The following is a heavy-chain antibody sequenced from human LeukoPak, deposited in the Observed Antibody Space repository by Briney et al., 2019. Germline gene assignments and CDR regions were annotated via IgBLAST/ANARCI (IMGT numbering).Heavy chain of an antibody. J-gene: IGHJ5*02. V-gene: IGHV3-30*18. CDR1: GFSFSSFG. CDR2: ISYDGSNQ. D-gene: IGHD6-19*01. CDR3: AKDLIYSNAWPYLVP. Sequence: GGSLRLSCAASGFSFSSFGMHWVRQAPGEGLEWVAVISYDGSNQYYADSVKGRFTISRDKSKNTLYLQLNSLRAEDTAVYYCAKDLIYSNAWPYLVPWGQGTLVTVFS.